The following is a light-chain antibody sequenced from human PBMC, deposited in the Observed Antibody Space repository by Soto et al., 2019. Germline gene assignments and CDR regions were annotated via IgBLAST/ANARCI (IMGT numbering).Light chain of an antibody. J-gene: IGKJ3*01. CDR2: AAY. Sequence: DIQLTQSPSFLSASVGDRVTITCRASQGINNYLAWYQQKPGKAPNLLIYAAYTLQNGVPSRVSGSGSGTEFTLTITNLQPEDFATYHCQQLKSYPITFGPGTKVD. V-gene: IGKV1-9*01. CDR1: QGINNY. CDR3: QQLKSYPIT.